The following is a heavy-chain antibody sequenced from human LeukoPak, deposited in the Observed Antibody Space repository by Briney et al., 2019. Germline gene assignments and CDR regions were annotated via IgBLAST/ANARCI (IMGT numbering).Heavy chain of an antibody. CDR2: ISWNSGSI. V-gene: IGHV3-9*03. Sequence: GGSLRLSCAASGFTFYDYAMHWVRQAPGKGLEWASGISWNSGSIGYADSVKGRFTISRDNAKNSLYLQMNSLRAEDMALYYCAKSSSGWYRDAFDIWGQGTMVTVSS. CDR1: GFTFYDYA. J-gene: IGHJ3*02. CDR3: AKSSSGWYRDAFDI. D-gene: IGHD6-19*01.